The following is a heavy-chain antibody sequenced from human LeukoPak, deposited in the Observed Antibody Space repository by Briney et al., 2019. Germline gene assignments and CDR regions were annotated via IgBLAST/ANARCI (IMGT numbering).Heavy chain of an antibody. D-gene: IGHD6-13*01. Sequence: GGSLRLSCAASGFTFVNAWMSWVRQAPGKGLEWVSSISSSSSYIYYADSVKGRFTISRDNAKNSLYLQMNSLRAEDTAVYYCARDPGWVPAAGTTPIDYWGQGTLVTVSS. J-gene: IGHJ4*02. CDR1: GFTFVNAW. V-gene: IGHV3-21*01. CDR3: ARDPGWVPAAGTTPIDY. CDR2: ISSSSSYI.